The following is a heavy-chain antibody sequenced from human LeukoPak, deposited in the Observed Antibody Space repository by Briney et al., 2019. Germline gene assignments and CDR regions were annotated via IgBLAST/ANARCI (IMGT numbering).Heavy chain of an antibody. CDR2: IDNDGTNT. D-gene: IGHD6-6*01. CDR1: EFTFSAHW. CDR3: VRDRPHNCFDP. V-gene: IGHV3-74*01. Sequence: PGGSLRLSCAASEFTFSAHWMHWVRQVPGKGLIYIAYIDNDGTNTNYADSMKGRFTISRDNAKNTLYLQMNSLRVEDTAVYYCVRDRPHNCFDPWGQGTLVTVSS. J-gene: IGHJ5*02.